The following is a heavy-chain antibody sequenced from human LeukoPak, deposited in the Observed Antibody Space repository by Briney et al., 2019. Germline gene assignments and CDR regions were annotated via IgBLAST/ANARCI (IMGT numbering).Heavy chain of an antibody. D-gene: IGHD3-3*01. CDR1: GFTFSSYS. Sequence: KLGGSLRLSCAASGFTFSSYSMNWVRQAPGKGLEWVSSISSSSSYIYYADSVKGRFTISRDNAKNSLYLQMNSLRAEDTAVYYCARALHDFWSGSHQVDIWGQGTMVTVSS. CDR3: ARALHDFWSGSHQVDI. V-gene: IGHV3-21*01. CDR2: ISSSSSYI. J-gene: IGHJ3*02.